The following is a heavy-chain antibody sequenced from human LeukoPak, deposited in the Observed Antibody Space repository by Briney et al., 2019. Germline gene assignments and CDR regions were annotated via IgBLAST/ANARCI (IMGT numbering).Heavy chain of an antibody. J-gene: IGHJ3*02. Sequence: PGGSLRLSCAASGFTFSGSAMHWVRQASGKGLEWVGRIRSKANSYATAYAASVKGIFTISRDDSKNTAYLKMNSLKTEDTAVYYCTRYGDYGGNSAAFDIWGQGTMVTVSS. D-gene: IGHD4-23*01. V-gene: IGHV3-73*01. CDR2: IRSKANSYAT. CDR3: TRYGDYGGNSAAFDI. CDR1: GFTFSGSA.